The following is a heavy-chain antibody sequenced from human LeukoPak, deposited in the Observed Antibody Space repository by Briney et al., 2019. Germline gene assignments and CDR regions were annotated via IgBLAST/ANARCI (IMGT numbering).Heavy chain of an antibody. D-gene: IGHD2-15*01. CDR1: GGSISSSSYY. V-gene: IGHV4-39*01. CDR2: IYYSGST. J-gene: IGHJ4*02. Sequence: SETLSLTCTVSGGSISSSSYYWGWIRQPPGKGLEWIRSIYYSGSTYYNPSLKSRVTISVDTSKNQFSLKLSSVTAADTAVYYCARLTENKYCSGGSCYPHFDYWGQGTLVTVSS. CDR3: ARLTENKYCSGGSCYPHFDY.